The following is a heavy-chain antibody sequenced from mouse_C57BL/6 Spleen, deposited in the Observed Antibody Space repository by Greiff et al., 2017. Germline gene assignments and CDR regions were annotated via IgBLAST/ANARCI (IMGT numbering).Heavy chain of an antibody. D-gene: IGHD4-1*01. CDR1: GYTFTSYW. J-gene: IGHJ2*01. V-gene: IGHV1-7*01. Sequence: QVQLKESGAELAKPGASVKLSCKASGYTFTSYWMHWVKQRPGQGLEWIGYINPSSGYTKYNQKFKDKATLTADKSSSTAYMQLSSLTYEDSAVYYCERGGTGTGFDDWGQGTTLTVSS. CDR3: ERGGTGTGFDD. CDR2: INPSSGYT.